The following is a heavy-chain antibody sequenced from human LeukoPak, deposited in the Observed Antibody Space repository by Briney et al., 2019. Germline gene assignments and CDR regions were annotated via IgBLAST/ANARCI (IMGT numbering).Heavy chain of an antibody. Sequence: GGSLRLSCAASGCTFSSYAMSWVRQAPGKGLEWLAGISGSGGSTYYADSVKGRFTISRDNSKTPLYLQMNSLRAEDTAVYYCSRDRHCIGSTCYGLWGQGTRVTVSS. CDR3: SRDRHCIGSTCYGL. CDR2: ISGSGGST. J-gene: IGHJ4*02. D-gene: IGHD2-2*01. CDR1: GCTFSSYA. V-gene: IGHV3-23*01.